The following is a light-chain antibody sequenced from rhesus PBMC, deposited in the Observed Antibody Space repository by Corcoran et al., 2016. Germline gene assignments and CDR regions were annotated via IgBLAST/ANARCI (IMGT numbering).Light chain of an antibody. CDR2: EVS. CDR1: QSLLHSGGKTY. V-gene: IGKV2-90*01. CDR3: MQGIQLPLT. J-gene: IGKJ4*01. Sequence: DIVMTQTPLSLPVTPGEPASISCRSSQSLLHSGGKTYLYWYLQKPGQSPQLLIYEVSNRVSGVPDRFSGSGSGTDFTLEISRVEAEDIGVYYCMQGIQLPLTFGGGTKVELK.